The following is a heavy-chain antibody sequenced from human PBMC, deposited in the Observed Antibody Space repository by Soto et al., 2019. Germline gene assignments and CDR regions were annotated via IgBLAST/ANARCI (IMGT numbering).Heavy chain of an antibody. CDR1: GGSISSGDYY. D-gene: IGHD6-6*01. J-gene: IGHJ1*01. Sequence: SETLSLTCTVSGGSISSGDYYWSWIRQPPGKGLEWIGYIYYSGSTYYNPSLKSRLTISVDTSRNQFSLKLTSVTAADTAVYCCARAFSSHKYFQYWGQRTLATVCS. CDR3: ARAFSSHKYFQY. CDR2: IYYSGST. V-gene: IGHV4-30-4*01.